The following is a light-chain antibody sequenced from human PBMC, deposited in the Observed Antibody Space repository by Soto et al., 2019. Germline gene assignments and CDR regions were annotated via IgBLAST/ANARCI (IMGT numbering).Light chain of an antibody. V-gene: IGKV3-11*01. J-gene: IGKJ5*01. CDR2: DAS. CDR3: QQRSNWPMST. Sequence: EIVLTQSPATLSLSPGERATLSCRASQGVSSSLAWYQQKPGQAPRLLLYDASNRATGIPARFSGSGSGTDFTLTISSLEPEDFAVYYCQQRSNWPMSTCGQGTLLEIK. CDR1: QGVSSS.